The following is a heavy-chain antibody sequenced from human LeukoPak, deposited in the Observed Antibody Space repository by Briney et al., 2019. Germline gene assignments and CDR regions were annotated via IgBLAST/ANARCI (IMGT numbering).Heavy chain of an antibody. J-gene: IGHJ3*02. D-gene: IGHD2-15*01. CDR2: IYYSGST. Sequence: SETLSLTCTVSGGSISSYYWSWIRQPPGKGLEWIGYIYYSGSTNYNPSLKSRVTISVDTVKNQFSLKLSSVTAADTAVYYCARQGCSGGSCYSPDTRYAFDIWGQGTMVTVSS. CDR3: ARQGCSGGSCYSPDTRYAFDI. CDR1: GGSISSYY. V-gene: IGHV4-59*08.